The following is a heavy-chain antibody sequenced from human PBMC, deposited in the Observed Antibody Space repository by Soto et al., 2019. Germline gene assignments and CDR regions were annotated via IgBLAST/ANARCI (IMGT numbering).Heavy chain of an antibody. CDR2: IIPILGIA. V-gene: IGHV1-69*02. CDR1: GGTFSRYT. CDR3: ARLTPYYYMDV. Sequence: SVKVSCKASGGTFSRYTISWVRQAPGQGLEWMGRIIPILGIANYAQKFQGRVTITADKSTSTAYMELSSLRSEDTAVYYCARLTPYYYMDVWGKGTTVTVSS. D-gene: IGHD7-27*01. J-gene: IGHJ6*03.